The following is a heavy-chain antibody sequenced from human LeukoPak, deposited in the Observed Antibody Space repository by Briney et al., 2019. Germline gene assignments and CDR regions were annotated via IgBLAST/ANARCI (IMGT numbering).Heavy chain of an antibody. Sequence: PSETLSLTCTVSGGPISSSSYYWGWIRQPPGKGLVWIGSNYYSGSTYYNPSLQSRVTIFVDTSKNQFSLKLSSVTAADTAVYYCARHGHCSGDSCYSWFDPWGQGTLVTVSS. V-gene: IGHV4-39*01. CDR3: ARHGHCSGDSCYSWFDP. D-gene: IGHD2-15*01. J-gene: IGHJ5*02. CDR2: NYYSGST. CDR1: GGPISSSSYY.